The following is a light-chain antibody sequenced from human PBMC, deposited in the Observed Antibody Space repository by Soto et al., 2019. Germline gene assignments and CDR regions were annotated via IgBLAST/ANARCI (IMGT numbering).Light chain of an antibody. CDR3: QQSYNTPPT. CDR1: QSISNY. V-gene: IGKV1-39*01. CDR2: GAS. J-gene: IGKJ1*01. Sequence: DIQMTQSPSSLSASVGDRVTITCRASQSISNYLNWYLQKPGKAPKLLIYGASSLQSGVPSRFSGSGSGTDFTPTISSLQPEDFATYYCQQSYNTPPTFGQGTKVEIK.